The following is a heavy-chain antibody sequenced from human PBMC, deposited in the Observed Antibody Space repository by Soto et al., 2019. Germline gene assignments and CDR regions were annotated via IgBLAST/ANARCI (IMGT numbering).Heavy chain of an antibody. CDR3: ARDRRDGYKRYFEF. V-gene: IGHV4-59*01. D-gene: IGHD5-12*01. J-gene: IGHJ4*02. Sequence: PSETLSLTCTVSGGSISSYYWSWIRQPPGKGLEWIGYIYYSGSTNYNPSLKSRVTISVDTSKNQFSLKLSSVTAADTAVYYCARDRRDGYKRYFEFWGQGNQVTDSS. CDR2: IYYSGST. CDR1: GGSISSYY.